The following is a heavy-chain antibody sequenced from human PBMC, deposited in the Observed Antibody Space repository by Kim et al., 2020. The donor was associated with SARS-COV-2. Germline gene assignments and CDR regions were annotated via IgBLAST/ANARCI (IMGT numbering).Heavy chain of an antibody. Sequence: GGSLRLSCAASGFTFSSYWMHWVRQAPGKGLVWVSRINSDGSSTSYADSVKGRFTISRDNAKNTLYLQMNSLRAEDTAVYYCARDLDWNYVLYYYYGMDVWGQGTTVTVSS. J-gene: IGHJ6*02. CDR1: GFTFSSYW. V-gene: IGHV3-74*01. CDR2: INSDGSST. CDR3: ARDLDWNYVLYYYYGMDV. D-gene: IGHD1-7*01.